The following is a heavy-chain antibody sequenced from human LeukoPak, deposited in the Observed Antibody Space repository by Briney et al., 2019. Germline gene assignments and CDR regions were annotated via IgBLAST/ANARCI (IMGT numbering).Heavy chain of an antibody. CDR1: GGTFSSYA. V-gene: IGHV1-69*13. Sequence: ASVKVSCKASGGTFSSYAISWVRQAPGQGLEWMGGIIPIFGTANYAQKFQGRVTITADESTSTAYMELSSLRSEDTAVYYCARVLGRRLLVTNAFDIWGQGTMVTASS. CDR2: IIPIFGTA. D-gene: IGHD4-23*01. J-gene: IGHJ3*02. CDR3: ARVLGRRLLVTNAFDI.